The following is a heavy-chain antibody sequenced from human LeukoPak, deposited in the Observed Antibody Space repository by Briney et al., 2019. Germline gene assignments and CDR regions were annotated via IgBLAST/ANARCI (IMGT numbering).Heavy chain of an antibody. CDR3: ARGPRFLNFGRGFDS. CDR2: INHSGST. J-gene: IGHJ4*02. D-gene: IGHD2/OR15-2a*01. CDR1: GGSFIGYY. Sequence: SETLSLTCAVYGGSFIGYYGNWIRQPPGKGLEWIGEINHSGSTNYNPSLKSRVTISVDTSRNRFSLKLTSVTAADTAIYYCARGPRFLNFGRGFDSGAKGTLVTVS. V-gene: IGHV4-34*01.